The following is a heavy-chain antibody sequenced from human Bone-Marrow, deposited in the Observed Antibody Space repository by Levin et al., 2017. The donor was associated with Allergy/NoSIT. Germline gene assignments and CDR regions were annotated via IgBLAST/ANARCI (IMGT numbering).Heavy chain of an antibody. J-gene: IGHJ4*02. CDR2: INADGSNT. D-gene: IGHD6-19*01. V-gene: IGHV3-74*01. CDR1: GFTFSTYW. CDR3: ARDEDSSGNSLDY. Sequence: GGSLRLSCAASGFTFSTYWMHWVRQAPGKGLVWVSRINADGSNTLYADSVKGRFTISRDNAKNTLYLQMNSLRAEDTAMYYCARDEDSSGNSLDYWGQGSLVTVSS.